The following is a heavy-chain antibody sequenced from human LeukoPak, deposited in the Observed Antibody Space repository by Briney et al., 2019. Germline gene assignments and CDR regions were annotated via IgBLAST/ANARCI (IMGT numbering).Heavy chain of an antibody. CDR2: INNDGSST. CDR1: GFTFSSYW. CDR3: VRGDTYDYYYYYGMDV. V-gene: IGHV3-74*01. J-gene: IGHJ6*02. Sequence: GGSLRLSCAASGFTFSSYWMHWVRQTPGKGRVWVSRINNDGSSTRNADAVKGRFTISRDNAKNTLYLQMNSLRPEDTAVYYCVRGDTYDYYYYYGMDVWGQGTTVTVSS. D-gene: IGHD5-18*01.